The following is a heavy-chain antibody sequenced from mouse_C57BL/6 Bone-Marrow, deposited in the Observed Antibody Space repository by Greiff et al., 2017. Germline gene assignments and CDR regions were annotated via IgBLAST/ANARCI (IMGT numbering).Heavy chain of an antibody. D-gene: IGHD2-2*01. CDR3: ASQIYYGYDGYFDV. V-gene: IGHV1-18*01. CDR1: GYTFTDYN. CDR2: INPNNGGT. J-gene: IGHJ1*03. Sequence: VQLKESGPELVKPGASVKIPCKASGYTFTDYNMDWVKQSHGKSLEWIGDINPNNGGTIYNQKFKGKATLTVDKSSSTAYMELRSLTSEDTAVYYCASQIYYGYDGYFDVWGTGTTVTVSS.